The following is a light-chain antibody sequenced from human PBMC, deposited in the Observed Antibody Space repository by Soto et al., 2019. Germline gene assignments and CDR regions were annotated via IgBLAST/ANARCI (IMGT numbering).Light chain of an antibody. CDR1: QSVISSY. CDR3: QQFGGSLTWT. J-gene: IGKJ1*01. CDR2: GAS. V-gene: IGKV3-20*01. Sequence: EVVLTQSPGSLSLSPGDRATLSCRASQSVISSYLAWYQQKPGQAPRLLIYGASSRATGIPDRFSGSGSGTDFTLTISRLEPEDCAVYYCQQFGGSLTWTFGQGTKVDIK.